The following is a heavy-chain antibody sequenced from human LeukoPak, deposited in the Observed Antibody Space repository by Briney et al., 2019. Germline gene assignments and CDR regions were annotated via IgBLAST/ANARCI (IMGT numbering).Heavy chain of an antibody. CDR2: ISGYNANT. CDR3: ARDSSRGYYWFDP. J-gene: IGHJ5*02. V-gene: IGHV1-18*01. Sequence: ASVKVSCKASGYTFTSYGINWVRQAPGQGLGWMGWISGYNANTHYAPKRPGRVSMTTDTSKSTAYMELRSLRSDDTAVYYCARDSSRGYYWFDPWGQGTLVTVSS. D-gene: IGHD6-25*01. CDR1: GYTFTSYG.